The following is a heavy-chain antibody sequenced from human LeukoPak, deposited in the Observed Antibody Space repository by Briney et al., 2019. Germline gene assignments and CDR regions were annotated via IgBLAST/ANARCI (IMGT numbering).Heavy chain of an antibody. CDR3: ARARAYSSGWYGDFDY. V-gene: IGHV6-1*01. J-gene: IGHJ4*02. Sequence: SQTLSLTCAISGDIVSSNSAAWNWIRQSPSRGLEWLGRTYYRSKLYNDYAVSVKSRITINPDTSKNQFSLQLNSVTPEDTAVYYCARARAYSSGWYGDFDYWGQGTLVTVSS. D-gene: IGHD6-19*01. CDR2: TYYRSKLYN. CDR1: GDIVSSNSAA.